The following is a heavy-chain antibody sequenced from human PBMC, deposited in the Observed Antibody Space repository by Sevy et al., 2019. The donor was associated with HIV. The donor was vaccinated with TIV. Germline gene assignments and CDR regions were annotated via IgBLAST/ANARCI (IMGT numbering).Heavy chain of an antibody. D-gene: IGHD3-3*01. J-gene: IGHJ6*02. Sequence: SETLSLTCTVSGGSISSYYWSWIQQPPGKGLEWIGYIYYSGSTNYNPSLKSRVTISVDTSKNQFSLKLSSVTAADTAVYYCARMDYDFWSGYYTQYYYYGMDVWGQGTTVTVSS. V-gene: IGHV4-59*01. CDR2: IYYSGST. CDR3: ARMDYDFWSGYYTQYYYYGMDV. CDR1: GGSISSYY.